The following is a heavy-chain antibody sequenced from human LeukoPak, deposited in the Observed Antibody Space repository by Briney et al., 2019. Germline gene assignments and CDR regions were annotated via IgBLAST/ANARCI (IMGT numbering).Heavy chain of an antibody. CDR2: INGGGGNT. CDR1: GFTFSSFA. CDR3: AKQGVTTRNFDY. J-gene: IGHJ4*02. D-gene: IGHD4-17*01. Sequence: PGGSLRLSCAASGFTFSSFAMSWVRQALGKGLEWVSAINGGGGNTYYADSVRGRFTISRDSSKNTLYLQMNSLRADDTAVYYCAKQGVTTRNFDYWGQGTLVTVSS. V-gene: IGHV3-23*01.